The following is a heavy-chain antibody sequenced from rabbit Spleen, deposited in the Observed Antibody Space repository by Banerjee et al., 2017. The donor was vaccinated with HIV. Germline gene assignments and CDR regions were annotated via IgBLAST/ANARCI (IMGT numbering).Heavy chain of an antibody. V-gene: IGHV1S40*01. J-gene: IGHJ6*01. CDR3: ARDTSSSFSSYGMDL. Sequence: VESGGGLVQPGASLTLTCIASGVSFSVSSYMCWVRQAPGKGLEWIACIEAGSSGFTYFASWAKGRFTISKTSSTTVTLQMTSLTAADTATYFCARDTSSSFSSYGMDLWGQGTLVTVS. CDR1: GVSFSVSSY. CDR2: IEAGSSGFT. D-gene: IGHD1-1*01.